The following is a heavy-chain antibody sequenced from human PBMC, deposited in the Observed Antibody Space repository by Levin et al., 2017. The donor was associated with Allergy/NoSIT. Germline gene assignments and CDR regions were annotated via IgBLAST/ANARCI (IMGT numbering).Heavy chain of an antibody. CDR3: ARARSFWSGYPDY. V-gene: IGHV4-34*01. CDR2: INHSGST. D-gene: IGHD3-3*01. J-gene: IGHJ4*02. CDR1: GGSFSGYY. Sequence: PSETLSLTCAVYGGSFSGYYWSWIRQPPGKGLEWIGEINHSGSTNYNPSLKSRVTISVDTSKNQFSLKLSSVTAADTAVYYCARARSFWSGYPDYWGQGTLVTVSS.